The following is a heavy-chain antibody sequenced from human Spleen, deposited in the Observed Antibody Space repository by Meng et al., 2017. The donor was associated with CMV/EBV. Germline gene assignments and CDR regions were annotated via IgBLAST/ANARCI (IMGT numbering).Heavy chain of an antibody. CDR1: FNNYA. D-gene: IGHD3-3*01. J-gene: IGHJ5*02. CDR2: ISHDGSDK. Sequence: FNNYARHWVRQAPGKGLEWVARISHDGSDKFYADSVKGRFTISRDSSKNMMYLQMNGLREEDTALYFCARVAYFDFWSGYPGDWFDPWGQGTLVTVSS. V-gene: IGHV3-30-3*01. CDR3: ARVAYFDFWSGYPGDWFDP.